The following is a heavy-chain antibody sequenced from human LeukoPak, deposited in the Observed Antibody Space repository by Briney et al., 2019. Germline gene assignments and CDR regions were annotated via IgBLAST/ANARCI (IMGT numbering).Heavy chain of an antibody. CDR1: GFMFSSYW. CDR2: IKQDGSEK. V-gene: IGHV3-7*01. Sequence: PGGSLRLSCAASGFMFSSYWMSWVRQAPGKGLGWVANIKQDGSEKYYVDSVKGRFTISRDNAENSLYLQMNSLRAEDTAVYYCARVKQRLVRLLGRDTTYYYYYYMDVWGKGTTVIVSS. J-gene: IGHJ6*03. D-gene: IGHD6-13*01. CDR3: ARVKQRLVRLLGRDTTYYYYYYMDV.